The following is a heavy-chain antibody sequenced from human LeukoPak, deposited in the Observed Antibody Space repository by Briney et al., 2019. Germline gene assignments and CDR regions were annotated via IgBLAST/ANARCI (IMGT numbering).Heavy chain of an antibody. CDR2: IRYDGSNK. CDR1: GFTFSSYG. Sequence: GGSLRLSCAASGFTFSSYGMHWVRQAPGKGLEWVAFIRYDGSNKYYADSVKGRFTISRDNSKNTLYLQMNSLRAEDTAVYYCAKXLGGDVVVXAXMPXLYYYYYGMDVWGQGTTVTVSS. J-gene: IGHJ6*02. CDR3: AKXLGGDVVVXAXMPXLYYYYYGMDV. D-gene: IGHD2-2*01. V-gene: IGHV3-30*02.